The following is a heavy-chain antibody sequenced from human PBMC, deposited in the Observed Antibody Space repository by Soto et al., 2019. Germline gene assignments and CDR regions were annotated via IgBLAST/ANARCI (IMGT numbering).Heavy chain of an antibody. Sequence: DVQLVESGGDLVQPGGSLRLSCADSRFTFSGYWMYWVRQAPGKGLEWVANIKEDGSEKNYVDSVRGRFTISRDNAKNSLYLQMNSLRAEDTAVYYCARGARIWGQRTMVTVS. CDR1: RFTFSGYW. V-gene: IGHV3-7*01. CDR3: ARGARI. CDR2: IKEDGSEK. J-gene: IGHJ3*02.